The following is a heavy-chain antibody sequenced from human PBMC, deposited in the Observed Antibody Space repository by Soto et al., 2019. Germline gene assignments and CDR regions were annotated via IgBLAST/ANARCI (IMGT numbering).Heavy chain of an antibody. CDR1: GGSISSYY. CDR3: ARGITMVRGVIIKPYNWFDP. J-gene: IGHJ5*02. D-gene: IGHD3-10*01. CDR2: IYYSGST. V-gene: IGHV4-59*01. Sequence: SETLSLTCTVSGGSISSYYWSWIRQPPGKGLEWIGYIYYSGSTNYNPSLKSRVTISVDTSKNQFSLKLSSVTAADTAVYYCARGITMVRGVIIKPYNWFDPWGQGTLVTVSS.